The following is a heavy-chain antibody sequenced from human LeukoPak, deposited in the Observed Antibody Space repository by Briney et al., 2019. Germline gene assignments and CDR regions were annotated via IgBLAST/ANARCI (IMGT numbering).Heavy chain of an antibody. CDR2: ISDTGDST. Sequence: GRSLRLSCAASGFSFSSYAMSWVRQAPGKGLEWVSSISDTGDSTAYADSVKGRFTISRDSSKNTLYVQMNSLRAEDTAVYYCAKADSYGMDVWGQGTTVTVSS. V-gene: IGHV3-23*01. J-gene: IGHJ6*02. CDR1: GFSFSSYA. CDR3: AKADSYGMDV.